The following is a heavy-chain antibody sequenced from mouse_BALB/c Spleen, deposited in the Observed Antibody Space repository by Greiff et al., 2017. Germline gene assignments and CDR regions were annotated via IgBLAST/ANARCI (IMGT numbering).Heavy chain of an antibody. CDR2: ISSGGSYT. J-gene: IGHJ2*01. D-gene: IGHD2-1*01. CDR3: ARHKDGNYVDY. V-gene: IGHV5-6*01. CDR1: GFTFSSYG. Sequence: EVQGVESGGDLVKPGGSLKLSCAASGFTFSSYGMSWVRQTPDKRLEWVATISSGGSYTYYPDSVKGRFTISRDNAKNTLYLQMSSLKSEDTAMYYCARHKDGNYVDYWGQGTTLTVSS.